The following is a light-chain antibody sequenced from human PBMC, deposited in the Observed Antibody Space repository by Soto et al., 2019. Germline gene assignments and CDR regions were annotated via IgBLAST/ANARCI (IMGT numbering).Light chain of an antibody. CDR2: DAS. Sequence: DIQMTQSPSSLSASVGERVTITCQASQDISNHLIWYQQKPGKAPKFLIYDASNLETGVPSRFSRSGSGTAFTCSISSLQPEEVATYFCQHSHILPRTFGPGTKVGIK. V-gene: IGKV1-33*01. CDR1: QDISNH. J-gene: IGKJ3*01. CDR3: QHSHILPRT.